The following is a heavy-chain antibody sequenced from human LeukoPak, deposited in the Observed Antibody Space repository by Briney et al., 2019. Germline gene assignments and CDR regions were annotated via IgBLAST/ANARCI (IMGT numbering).Heavy chain of an antibody. CDR1: GFTFSSYS. J-gene: IGHJ4*02. CDR3: ARDSVTKLELDY. V-gene: IGHV3-21*01. CDR2: ISSSSSYI. D-gene: IGHD1-7*01. Sequence: GGSLRLSCAASGFTFSSYSMNWVRQAPGKGLEWVSSISSSSSYIYYADSVKGRFTISRDNAKNSLYLQMNSLRAEDTAVYYCARDSVTKLELDYWGQGTLVTVSS.